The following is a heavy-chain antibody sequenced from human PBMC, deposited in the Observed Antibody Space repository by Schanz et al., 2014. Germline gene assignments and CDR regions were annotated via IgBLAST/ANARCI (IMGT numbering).Heavy chain of an antibody. CDR3: ARLSRYYGLDV. Sequence: QVQLQESGPGLVKPSQTLSLTCAVSGGSISSGGYSWSWIRQPPGKGLEWIGCIFFSGSAYYNPSLKSRVTIAVDPSKKQFSRRLSSVTAADTAVYYCARLSRYYGLDVWGQGTTVTVSS. D-gene: IGHD3-16*02. CDR2: IFFSGSA. J-gene: IGHJ6*02. V-gene: IGHV4-30-4*07. CDR1: GGSISSGGYS.